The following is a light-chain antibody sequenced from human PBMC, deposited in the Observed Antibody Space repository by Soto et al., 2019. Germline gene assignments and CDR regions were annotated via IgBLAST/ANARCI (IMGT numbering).Light chain of an antibody. J-gene: IGLJ2*01. Sequence: QSALTQPASVSGSPGQSITVSCTGTSSDIGGYNYVSWYQQYPGKAPKLMIYEVTNRPSGVDNRFSGSKSGNTASLTISGLQAEDEADYYCSSYTTSSTYVVFGGGTKLTVL. CDR3: SSYTTSSTYVV. CDR1: SSDIGGYNY. V-gene: IGLV2-14*01. CDR2: EVT.